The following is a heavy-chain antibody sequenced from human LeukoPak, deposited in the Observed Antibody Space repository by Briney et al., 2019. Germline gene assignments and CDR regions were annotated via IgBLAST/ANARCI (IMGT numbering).Heavy chain of an antibody. CDR2: ISGSGGST. V-gene: IGHV3-23*01. CDR3: AKDSVEESHSSSWYYLFSPAYYFDY. Sequence: PGGSLRLSCAASGFTFSSYAMSWVRQAPGKGLEWVSAISGSGGSTYYADSVKGRFTISRDNSKNTLYLQMNSLRAEDTAVYYCAKDSVEESHSSSWYYLFSPAYYFDYWGQGTLVTVSS. J-gene: IGHJ4*02. D-gene: IGHD6-13*01. CDR1: GFTFSSYA.